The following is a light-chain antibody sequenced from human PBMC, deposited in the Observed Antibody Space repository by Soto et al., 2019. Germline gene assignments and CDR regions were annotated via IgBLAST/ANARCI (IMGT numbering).Light chain of an antibody. J-gene: IGLJ2*01. V-gene: IGLV2-14*01. CDR2: DVN. CDR1: SSDLGGYNY. CDR3: SSYTISSTVV. Sequence: QSALTQPASVSGSPGQSITISCTGTSSDLGGYNYVSWYQQYPGKAPKLMIYDVNNRPSGVSNRFSGSKSGNTASPTISGLQAEDEADYYCSSYTISSTVVFGGGTKLTVL.